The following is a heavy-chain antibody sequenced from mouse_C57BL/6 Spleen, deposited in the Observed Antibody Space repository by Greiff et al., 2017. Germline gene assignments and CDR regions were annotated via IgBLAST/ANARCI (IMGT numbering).Heavy chain of an antibody. CDR1: GFTFSSYA. V-gene: IGHV5-4*03. CDR2: ISDGGSYT. J-gene: IGHJ4*01. CDR3: ALMDY. Sequence: DVMLVESGGGLVKPGGSLKLSCAASGFTFSSYAMSWVRQTPEKRLEWVATISDGGSYTYYPDNVKGRFTISRDNAKNNLYLQMSHLKSEDTAMYYCALMDYWGQGTSVTVSS.